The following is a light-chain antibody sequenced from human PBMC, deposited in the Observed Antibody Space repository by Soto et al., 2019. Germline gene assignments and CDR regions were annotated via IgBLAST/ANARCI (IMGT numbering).Light chain of an antibody. Sequence: ESVLTQSPGTLSLSPGERATLSCRASQSVSSSYLAWYQQKPGQAPMLLIYGTSSTATGIPDRFSCSGSGTDFTLTISSLEPEDVAVYYCQLQQTSPPGYTFGQGTKLEIK. CDR3: QLQQTSPPGYT. J-gene: IGKJ2*01. CDR1: QSVSSSY. V-gene: IGKV3-20*01. CDR2: GTS.